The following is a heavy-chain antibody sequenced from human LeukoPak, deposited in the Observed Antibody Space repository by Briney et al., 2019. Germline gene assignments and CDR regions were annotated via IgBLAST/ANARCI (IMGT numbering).Heavy chain of an antibody. CDR3: ARDNGVVVPAATPYYYYYMDV. D-gene: IGHD2-2*01. CDR1: GGSISSYY. J-gene: IGHJ6*03. CDR2: IYTSGST. Sequence: PSETLSLTCTVSGGSISSYYWSWIRQPAGKGLEWIGRIYTSGSTNYNPSLKSRVTMSVDTSKNQFSLKLSSVTAADTAVYYCARDNGVVVPAATPYYYYYMDVWGKGTTVTVSS. V-gene: IGHV4-4*07.